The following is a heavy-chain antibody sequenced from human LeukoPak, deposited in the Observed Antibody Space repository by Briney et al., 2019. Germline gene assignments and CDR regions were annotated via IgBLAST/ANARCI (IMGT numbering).Heavy chain of an antibody. J-gene: IGHJ4*02. CDR2: VSGNGGST. V-gene: IGHV3-23*01. CDR3: AKVEMSSVQAPFDY. D-gene: IGHD5-24*01. CDR1: GFIFSSYV. Sequence: GGSPRLSCAASGFIFSSYVMSWVRQAPGKGLEWVSSVSGNGGSTYYADSVKGRFTISRDNSKNTLFLQVNSLRVEDTAVYYCAKVEMSSVQAPFDYWGQGTLVTVSS.